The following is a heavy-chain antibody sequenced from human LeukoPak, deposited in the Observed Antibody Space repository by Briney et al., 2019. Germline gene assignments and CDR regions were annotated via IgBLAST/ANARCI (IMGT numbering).Heavy chain of an antibody. Sequence: GGSLRLSCAASGLTFRSFSMNWVRQAPGKGLEWVSSISSSGSTYVYYADSVKGRFTISRDNAKNSPYLQMNNLRAEDTAVYYCARDRDENYSDVFDIWGQGTMVTVSS. V-gene: IGHV3-21*01. CDR3: ARDRDENYSDVFDI. J-gene: IGHJ3*02. D-gene: IGHD1-7*01. CDR1: GLTFRSFS. CDR2: ISSSGSTYV.